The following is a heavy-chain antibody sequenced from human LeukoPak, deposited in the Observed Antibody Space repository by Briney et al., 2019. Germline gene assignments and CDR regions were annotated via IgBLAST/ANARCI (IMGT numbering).Heavy chain of an antibody. D-gene: IGHD2-15*01. CDR2: ISYDGSNK. CDR3: AKQLGYCSDGSCYFPY. CDR1: GFTFSSYW. J-gene: IGHJ4*02. V-gene: IGHV3-30*18. Sequence: GGSLRLSCAASGFTFSSYWMSWVRQAPGKGLEWVAVISYDGSNKYYADSVKGRFTISRDNSKSTLCLQMNSLRAEDTAVYYCAKQLGYCSDGSCYFPYWGQGTLVTVSS.